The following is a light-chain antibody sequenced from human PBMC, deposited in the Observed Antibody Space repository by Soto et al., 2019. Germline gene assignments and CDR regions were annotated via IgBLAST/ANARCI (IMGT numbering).Light chain of an antibody. J-gene: IGKJ3*01. CDR3: QQYGSSP. CDR1: QSVSSSY. CDR2: GAS. Sequence: EIVLTQSPGTLSLSPGERATLSCRASQSVSSSYLAWYQQKPGQAPRLLMYGASSRATGIPDRFSGGGSGTDFTLTISRLEPEDFAVYYCQQYGSSPFGPGTKVDIK. V-gene: IGKV3-20*01.